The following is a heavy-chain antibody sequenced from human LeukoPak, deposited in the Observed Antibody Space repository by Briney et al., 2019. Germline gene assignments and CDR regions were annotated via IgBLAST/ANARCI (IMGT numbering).Heavy chain of an antibody. CDR1: GFTFSSYG. V-gene: IGHV3-30*02. J-gene: IGHJ3*02. CDR3: ARRSSSWTSTGDDAFDI. D-gene: IGHD6-13*01. Sequence: PGGSLRLSCAASGFTFSSYGMHWVRQAPGKGLEWVAFIRYDGSNKYYADSVKGRFTISRDNSKNTLYLQMNSLRAEDTAVYYCARRSSSWTSTGDDAFDIWGQGTMVTVSS. CDR2: IRYDGSNK.